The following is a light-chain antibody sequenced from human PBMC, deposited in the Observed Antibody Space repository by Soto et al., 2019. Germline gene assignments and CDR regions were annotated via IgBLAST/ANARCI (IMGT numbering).Light chain of an antibody. J-gene: IGKJ1*01. V-gene: IGKV3-20*01. CDR3: QQYGDSPQT. Sequence: EMVLTQSPGTLSLSPGEGATLSCRASHTVSTNYVAWYQQKAGQPPRLLIYGASRRATGIPDRFSGSGSGTDFTLTVSRLEPEDFGMYYCQQYGDSPQTFGQGTKVEVK. CDR1: HTVSTNY. CDR2: GAS.